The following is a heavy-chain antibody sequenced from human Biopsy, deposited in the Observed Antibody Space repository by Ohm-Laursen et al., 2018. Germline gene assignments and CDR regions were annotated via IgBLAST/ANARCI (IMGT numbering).Heavy chain of an antibody. D-gene: IGHD2-15*01. CDR3: AREAIGYQLPCDD. Sequence: ASVKVFCKTSTGTFDSYGVTWVRQAPGQGLEWMGRIIPILRTTTYAPKFQGRVTFTADKSSSTAYLELSSLISEDTAMFYCAREAIGYQLPCDDWGQGTLVTVSS. V-gene: IGHV1-69*04. CDR2: IIPILRTT. J-gene: IGHJ4*02. CDR1: TGTFDSYG.